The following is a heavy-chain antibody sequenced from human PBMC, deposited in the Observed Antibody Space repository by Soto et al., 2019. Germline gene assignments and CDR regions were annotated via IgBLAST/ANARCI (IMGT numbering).Heavy chain of an antibody. CDR2: ISGSGGST. V-gene: IGHV3-23*01. J-gene: IGHJ3*02. Sequence: GGSLRLSCAASGFTFSSYAMSWVRQAPGKGLEWVSAISGSGGSTYYADSVKGRFTISRDNSKNTLYLQMNSLRAEDTAVYYCAKFRDSSGYYGDAFDIWGQGTMVTVSS. CDR1: GFTFSSYA. D-gene: IGHD3-22*01. CDR3: AKFRDSSGYYGDAFDI.